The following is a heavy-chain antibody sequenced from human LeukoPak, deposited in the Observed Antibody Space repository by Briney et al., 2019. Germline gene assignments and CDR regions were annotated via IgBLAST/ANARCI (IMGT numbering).Heavy chain of an antibody. CDR1: GGSISSGDYY. J-gene: IGHJ4*02. V-gene: IGHV4-61*08. CDR2: IYYSGST. CDR3: AREKTRGSSSWLDY. D-gene: IGHD6-13*01. Sequence: SETLSLTCTVSGGSISSGDYYWSWIRQPPGKGLEWIGYIYYSGSTNYNPSLKGRVTISVDTSKNQFSLKLSSVTAADTAVYYCAREKTRGSSSWLDYWGQGTLVTVSS.